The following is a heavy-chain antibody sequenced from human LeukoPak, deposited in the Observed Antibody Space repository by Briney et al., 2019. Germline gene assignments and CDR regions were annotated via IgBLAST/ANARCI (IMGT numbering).Heavy chain of an antibody. Sequence: PGGSLRLSCVASGFSFSDSWMSWVRQAPGKGLEWVADIKKDGSVKDYVDSVKGRFTISRDNAKNSLYLQMDSLRVEDTAVHYCATYTHWVAGDVWGQGTTVSVSS. CDR1: GFSFSDSW. CDR2: IKKDGSVK. D-gene: IGHD7-27*01. V-gene: IGHV3-7*01. J-gene: IGHJ6*02. CDR3: ATYTHWVAGDV.